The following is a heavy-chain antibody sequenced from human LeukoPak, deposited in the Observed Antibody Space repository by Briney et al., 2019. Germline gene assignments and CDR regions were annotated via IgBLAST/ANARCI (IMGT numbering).Heavy chain of an antibody. Sequence: ASVTVSFKASGYILTDYYMHWVRQAPGQGLEWMGWINPNSGDTNYAQKFQGRVTITRDTSISTVYMELRRLRYDDTAAYYCARGPLEYCSGGTCYSGRNWFDPWGQGTLVTVSS. D-gene: IGHD2-15*01. J-gene: IGHJ5*02. CDR2: INPNSGDT. V-gene: IGHV1-2*02. CDR1: GYILTDYY. CDR3: ARGPLEYCSGGTCYSGRNWFDP.